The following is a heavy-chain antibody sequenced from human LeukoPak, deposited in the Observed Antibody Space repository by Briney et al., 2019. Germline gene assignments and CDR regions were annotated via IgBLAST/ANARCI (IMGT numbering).Heavy chain of an antibody. J-gene: IGHJ4*02. Sequence: PGGSLGLSCAASGFTFSSYAMSRVRPAPGKGREGVAFIRYDGSNKYYADSVKGRFTISRDNSKNTLYLQMNSLRAEDTAVYYCAKDGRFGELNFDYWGQGTLVTVSS. CDR2: IRYDGSNK. V-gene: IGHV3-30*02. D-gene: IGHD3-10*01. CDR1: GFTFSSYA. CDR3: AKDGRFGELNFDY.